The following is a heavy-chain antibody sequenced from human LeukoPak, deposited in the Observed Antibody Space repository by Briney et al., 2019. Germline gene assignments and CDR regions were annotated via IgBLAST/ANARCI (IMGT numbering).Heavy chain of an antibody. CDR1: GGSISSYY. V-gene: IGHV4-4*07. CDR3: ARGLRVFGELLFMSSHYYMDV. J-gene: IGHJ6*03. Sequence: SETLSLTCTVSGGSISSYYWSWIRQPAGKGLEWIGRIYTSGSTNYNPSLKSRVTISVDTSKNQFSLKLSSVTAADTAVYYCARGLRVFGELLFMSSHYYMDVWGKGTTVTISS. CDR2: IYTSGST. D-gene: IGHD3-10*02.